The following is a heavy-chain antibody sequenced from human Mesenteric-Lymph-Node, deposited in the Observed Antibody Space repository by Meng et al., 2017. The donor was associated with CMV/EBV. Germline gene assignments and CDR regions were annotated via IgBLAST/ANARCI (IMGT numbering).Heavy chain of an antibody. CDR3: AKDYTNTWSNYFDC. CDR2: MRFGGNDE. Sequence: GESLKISCAASGFTFSSYGMHWVRQAPGKGLEWVAFMRFGGNDEHYADSVRGRFTVSRDNSKNTLYLQMDSLRPGDTALYYCAKDYTNTWSNYFDCWGRGTLVTVSS. D-gene: IGHD6-13*01. J-gene: IGHJ4*02. CDR1: GFTFSSYG. V-gene: IGHV3-30*02.